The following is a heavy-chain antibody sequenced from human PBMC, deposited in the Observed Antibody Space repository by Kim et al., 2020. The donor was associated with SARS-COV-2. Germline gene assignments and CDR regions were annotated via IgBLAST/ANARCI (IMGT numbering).Heavy chain of an antibody. CDR2: AGGT. V-gene: IGHV3-23*01. CDR3: VKGLRYFDY. Sequence: AGGTSYADSVEGRFTISRDNSKNNLYLQMNSLRAEDTVVYYCVKGLRYFDYWGQGSLVTVSS. J-gene: IGHJ4*02. D-gene: IGHD3-10*01.